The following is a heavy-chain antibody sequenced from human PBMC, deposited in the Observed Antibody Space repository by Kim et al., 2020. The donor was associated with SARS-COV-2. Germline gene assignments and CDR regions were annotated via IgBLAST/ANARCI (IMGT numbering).Heavy chain of an antibody. CDR3: ARHSEAVGAAKD. J-gene: IGHJ4*02. Sequence: SETLSLTCTVSGGSISSSSYYWGWIRQPPGKGLEWIGSIYYSGSTYYNPSLKSRVTISVDTSKNQFSLKLSSVTAADTAVYYCARHSEAVGAAKDWGQGTLVTVSS. D-gene: IGHD1-26*01. V-gene: IGHV4-39*01. CDR2: IYYSGST. CDR1: GGSISSSSYY.